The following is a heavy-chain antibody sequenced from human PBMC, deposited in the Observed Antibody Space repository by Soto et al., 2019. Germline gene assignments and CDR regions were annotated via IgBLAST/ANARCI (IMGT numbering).Heavy chain of an antibody. Sequence: XGSLRLSFVASGFTVSDYPMNWVRQAPGKGLEWVSSIRTISSAIYFADSVRGRFTISRDNARNSLYLQMTSLRDEDTAVYYCARETPSFDSWGQGTLVTVSS. CDR2: IRTISSAI. D-gene: IGHD2-15*01. CDR3: ARETPSFDS. CDR1: GFTVSDYP. J-gene: IGHJ4*02. V-gene: IGHV3-48*02.